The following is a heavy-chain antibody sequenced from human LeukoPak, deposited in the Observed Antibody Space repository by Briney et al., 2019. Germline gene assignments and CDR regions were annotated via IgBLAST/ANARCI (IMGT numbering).Heavy chain of an antibody. V-gene: IGHV4-4*07. CDR3: ARDTYYDFLTGYYRDAFDI. CDR1: GGSISSYY. J-gene: IGHJ3*02. Sequence: PSETLSLTCTVSGGSISSYYWSWIRQPAGKGLEWIGRIYTTGSTNYNPSLKSRVTMSVDTSKSQLSLKLSSVTAADTAVYYCARDTYYDFLTGYYRDAFDIWGQGTMVTVSS. CDR2: IYTTGST. D-gene: IGHD3-9*01.